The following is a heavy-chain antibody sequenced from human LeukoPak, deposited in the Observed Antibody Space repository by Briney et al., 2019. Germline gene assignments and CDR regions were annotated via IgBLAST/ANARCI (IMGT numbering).Heavy chain of an antibody. D-gene: IGHD1-20*01. CDR3: ARAYNWNDCFDY. CDR1: GYTFTSYY. V-gene: IGHV1-46*01. CDR2: INPSGGST. Sequence: ASVKVSCKASGYTFTSYYMHWVRQAPGQGLERMGIINPSGGSTSYAQKFQGRVTMTRDTSTSTVYMELSSLRSEDTAVYYCARAYNWNDCFDYWGQGTLVTVSS. J-gene: IGHJ4*02.